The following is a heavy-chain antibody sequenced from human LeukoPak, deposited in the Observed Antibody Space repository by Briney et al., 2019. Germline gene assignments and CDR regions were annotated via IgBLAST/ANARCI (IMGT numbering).Heavy chain of an antibody. J-gene: IGHJ4*02. CDR1: GFTFSSYG. CDR2: ISYDGSNK. D-gene: IGHD3-10*01. CDR3: AKSMVRGAHFDY. V-gene: IGHV3-30*18. Sequence: PGRSLRLSCAASGFTFSSYGMHWVRQAPGKGLEWVAVISYDGSNKYYADSVKGRFTISRDNSKNTLYLQMNSLRAEDTAVYYCAKSMVRGAHFDYWGQGTLVTVSS.